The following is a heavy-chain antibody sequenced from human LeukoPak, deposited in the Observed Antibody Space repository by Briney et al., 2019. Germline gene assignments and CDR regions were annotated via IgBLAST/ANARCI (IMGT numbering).Heavy chain of an antibody. V-gene: IGHV3-30*04. CDR2: MSYDESNK. CDR1: GFTFSDFT. J-gene: IGHJ4*02. Sequence: GGSLRLSCAASGFTFSDFTIHWVRQAPGKGLEWVAVMSYDESNKSYADSVKGRFTISRDTSKNTLFLQMNSLRVEDTAIYYCARVLHNYDSSRYTSHFDYWGQGTLVTVSS. D-gene: IGHD3-22*01. CDR3: ARVLHNYDSSRYTSHFDY.